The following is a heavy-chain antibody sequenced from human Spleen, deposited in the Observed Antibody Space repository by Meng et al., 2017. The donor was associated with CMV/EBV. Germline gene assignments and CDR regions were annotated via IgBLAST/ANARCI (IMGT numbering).Heavy chain of an antibody. CDR1: GFTVSSNY. CDR2: ISSSSSYI. J-gene: IGHJ4*02. D-gene: IGHD1-26*01. Sequence: GESLKISCAASGFTVSSNYMSWVRQAPGKGLEWVSSISSSSSYIYYADSVKGRFTISRDNAKNSLYLQMNSLRAEDTAVYYCARDRPQWELLFDYWGQGTLVTVSS. V-gene: IGHV3-21*01. CDR3: ARDRPQWELLFDY.